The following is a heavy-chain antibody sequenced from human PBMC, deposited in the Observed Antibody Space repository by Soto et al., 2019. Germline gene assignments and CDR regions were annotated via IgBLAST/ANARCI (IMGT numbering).Heavy chain of an antibody. CDR1: GFRFDDFA. V-gene: IGHV3-9*01. J-gene: IGHJ6*02. D-gene: IGHD2-2*02. CDR2: ISWNSGSI. Sequence: PGGSLRLSCAASGFRFDDFAMHWVRQAPGKGLEWVSGISWNSGSIGYADSVKGRFTISRDNAKNSLYLQMSSLRAEDTALYYCAKADCSRSSCYMFYYGMDVWGQGTTGTV. CDR3: AKADCSRSSCYMFYYGMDV.